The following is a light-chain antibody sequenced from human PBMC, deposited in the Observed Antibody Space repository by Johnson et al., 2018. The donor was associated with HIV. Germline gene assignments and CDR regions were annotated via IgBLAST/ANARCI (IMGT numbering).Light chain of an antibody. CDR3: GTWDSSLSALA. CDR1: SSNIGSNT. V-gene: IGLV1-44*01. CDR2: SNN. Sequence: QPVLTQPPSASGTPGQRVTISCSGSSSNIGSNTVNWYQQLPGTAPKLLIYSNNQRPSGVPDRFSGSKSGTSATLGITGLQTGDEADYYCGTWDSSLSALAFGTGTKVTVL. J-gene: IGLJ1*01.